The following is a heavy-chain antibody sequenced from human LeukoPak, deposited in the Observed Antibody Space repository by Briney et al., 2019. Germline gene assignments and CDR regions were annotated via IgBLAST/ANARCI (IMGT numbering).Heavy chain of an antibody. CDR3: ARGDDSSGDY. CDR1: GFNFSTYW. CDR2: IHQDGNEK. D-gene: IGHD1-1*01. V-gene: IGHV3-7*04. J-gene: IGHJ4*02. Sequence: AGGSLRLSCAASGFNFSTYWMSWVRQAPGEGLEWIANIHQDGNEKYYVDSVKGRFTISRDNAKKSLYLQMTSLRVEDTAVYYCARGDDSSGDYWGQGTLITVSS.